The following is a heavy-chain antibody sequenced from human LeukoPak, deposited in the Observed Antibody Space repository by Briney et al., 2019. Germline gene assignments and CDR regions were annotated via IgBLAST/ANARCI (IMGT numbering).Heavy chain of an antibody. CDR1: GFTFSSYG. V-gene: IGHV3-30*18. Sequence: GGSLRLSCAASGFTFSSYGMHWVRQAPGKGLERGAVISYDGGKKYYADSVKGPFPISRYNSKNTLYLQMNSLRAKDTAVYYCAKASAFDIWGQGTMVTVSS. J-gene: IGHJ3*02. CDR3: AKASAFDI. CDR2: ISYDGGKK.